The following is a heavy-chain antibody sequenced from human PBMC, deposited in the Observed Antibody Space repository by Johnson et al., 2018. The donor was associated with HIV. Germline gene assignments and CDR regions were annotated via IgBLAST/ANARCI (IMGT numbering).Heavy chain of an antibody. Sequence: VQLVESGGGVVQPGRSLRLSCAASGFTFSSYGMHWVRQAPGKGLEWVANIKQDGSEKYYVDSVKGRFTISRDNAKNSLYLQMNSLRAEDTAVYYCARNRITMVQMTSHDVFDIWGQGTMVTVSS. D-gene: IGHD3-10*01. CDR3: ARNRITMVQMTSHDVFDI. V-gene: IGHV3-7*05. CDR2: IKQDGSEK. J-gene: IGHJ3*02. CDR1: GFTFSSYG.